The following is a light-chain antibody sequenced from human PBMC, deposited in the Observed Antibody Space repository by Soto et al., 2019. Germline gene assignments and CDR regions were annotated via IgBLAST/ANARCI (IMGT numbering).Light chain of an antibody. CDR1: QSVSNNF. Sequence: EIVLTQSPGTLSLSPGERATLSCRASQSVSNNFLAWYQQKPGQSPRLLISVTSTRATGVPDRFSGSGSGTDFTLTISRLEPEDFGVYYCRQYGSSLTFSGGTKVDIK. J-gene: IGKJ4*01. CDR3: RQYGSSLT. CDR2: VTS. V-gene: IGKV3-20*01.